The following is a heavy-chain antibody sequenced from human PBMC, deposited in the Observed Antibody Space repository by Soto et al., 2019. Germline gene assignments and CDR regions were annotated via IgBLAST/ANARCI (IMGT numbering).Heavy chain of an antibody. Sequence: SLRLSCAASGFIFDDYAMHWVRQAPGKGLEWVSSISWNSGSIGYADSVKGRVTISRDNAKNSLYLQMNSLRAEDTALYYCAKSPGNSNYYYYMDVWGKGTTVTVSS. J-gene: IGHJ6*03. CDR2: ISWNSGSI. CDR3: AKSPGNSNYYYYMDV. CDR1: GFIFDDYA. V-gene: IGHV3-9*01.